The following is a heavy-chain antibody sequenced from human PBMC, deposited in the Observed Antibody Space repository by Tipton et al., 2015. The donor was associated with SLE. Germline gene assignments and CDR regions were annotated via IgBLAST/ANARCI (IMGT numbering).Heavy chain of an antibody. CDR3: ARGGGGIRPLGY. Sequence: LRLSCAVSGGSISSGGYSWSWIRQPAGKGLEWIGYIYYSGSTNYNPSLKSRVTISVDTSKNQFSLKLSSVTAADTAVYYCARGGGGIRPLGYWGQGTLVTVSS. CDR2: IYYSGST. D-gene: IGHD3-16*01. V-gene: IGHV4-61*10. CDR1: GGSISSGGYS. J-gene: IGHJ4*02.